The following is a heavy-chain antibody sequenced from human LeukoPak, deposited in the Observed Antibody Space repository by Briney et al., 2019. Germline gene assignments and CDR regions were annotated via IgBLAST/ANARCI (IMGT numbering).Heavy chain of an antibody. CDR3: ASLHDSYGYGGHY. V-gene: IGHV4-39*01. CDR2: IYYSGST. D-gene: IGHD5-18*01. Sequence: SETLSLTCTVSGGSISSSSYYWGWIRQPPGQGLEWIGSIYYSGSTYYNPSLKSRVTISVDTSKNQFSLKLSSVTAADTAVYYCASLHDSYGYGGHYGGQGTLVTVSS. CDR1: GGSISSSSYY. J-gene: IGHJ4*02.